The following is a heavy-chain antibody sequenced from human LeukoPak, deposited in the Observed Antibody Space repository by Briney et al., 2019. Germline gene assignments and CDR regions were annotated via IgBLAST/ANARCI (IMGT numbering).Heavy chain of an antibody. CDR1: GFTFSSYA. V-gene: IGHV3-23*01. CDR2: ISGSGGST. D-gene: IGHD3-22*01. CDR3: AKDQDYYDSSGLFGY. J-gene: IGHJ4*02. Sequence: GGSLRLSCAASGFTFSSYAMSWVRQAPGKGLEWVSAISGSGGSTYYADSVKGRFTISRDNSKNTLYLQMNSLRAEDTAVYYCAKDQDYYDSSGLFGYWDQGTLVTVSS.